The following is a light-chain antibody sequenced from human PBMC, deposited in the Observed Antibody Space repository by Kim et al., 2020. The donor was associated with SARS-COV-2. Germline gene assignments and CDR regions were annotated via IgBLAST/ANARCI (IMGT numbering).Light chain of an antibody. Sequence: SYELTQPPSVSVSPGQTASITCSGDALPKKYAYWYQQKSGQAPVLVIYEDSKRPSGIPERFSGSSSGTRATLSISGAQVEDEADYYCYSTDSSGNHRVFGGGTQLTVL. CDR2: EDS. V-gene: IGLV3-10*01. CDR3: YSTDSSGNHRV. J-gene: IGLJ3*02. CDR1: ALPKKY.